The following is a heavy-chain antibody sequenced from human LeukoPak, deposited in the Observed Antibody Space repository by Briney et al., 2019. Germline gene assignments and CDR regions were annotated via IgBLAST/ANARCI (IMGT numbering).Heavy chain of an antibody. CDR2: IYTSGST. Sequence: SETLSLTCTVSGGSISSGSYYWSWIRQPAGKGLEWIGRIYTSGSTNYNPSLKSRVTIAVDTSKNQFSLKLSSVTAADTAVYYCARDRDIVATDAFDIWGQGTMVTVSS. V-gene: IGHV4-61*02. J-gene: IGHJ3*02. CDR3: ARDRDIVATDAFDI. D-gene: IGHD5-12*01. CDR1: GGSISSGSYY.